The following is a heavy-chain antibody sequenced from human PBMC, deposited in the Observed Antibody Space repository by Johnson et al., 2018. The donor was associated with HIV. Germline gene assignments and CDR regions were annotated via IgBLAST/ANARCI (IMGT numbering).Heavy chain of an antibody. CDR3: ARADTAMVRGAFDI. Sequence: QVQLLESGGGLVQPGRSLRLSCVASGFTFNSYAMHWVRQAPGKGLEWVAIISYDGTNKYYADSVKGRLTISRDRSKNTLYLQMNSLRAEDTAVYYCARADTAMVRGAFDIWGQGTMVTVSS. D-gene: IGHD5-18*01. CDR2: ISYDGTNK. J-gene: IGHJ3*02. V-gene: IGHV3-30*04. CDR1: GFTFNSYA.